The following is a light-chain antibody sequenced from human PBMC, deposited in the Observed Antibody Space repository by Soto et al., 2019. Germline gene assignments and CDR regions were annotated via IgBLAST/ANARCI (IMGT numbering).Light chain of an antibody. CDR2: GAS. J-gene: IGKJ4*01. CDR3: QQYGSSRPLT. V-gene: IGKV3-20*01. CDR1: QSVRSSY. Sequence: EIVLTQSPGTLSLSPGERATLSCRASQSVRSSYLAWYQQKLGQAPRLLIYGASSRATGIPDRFSGSGSGTDFTLTISRLEPEDFAVYYCQQYGSSRPLTFGGGTKVEIK.